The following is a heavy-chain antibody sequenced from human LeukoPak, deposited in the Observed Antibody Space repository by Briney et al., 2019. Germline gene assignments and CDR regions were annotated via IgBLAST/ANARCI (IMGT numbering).Heavy chain of an antibody. CDR3: AREGYDLWSGYYDY. V-gene: IGHV4-30-4*01. CDR1: GGSISSGDYY. CDR2: IYYSGST. D-gene: IGHD3-3*01. J-gene: IGHJ4*02. Sequence: SETLSLTCTVSGGSISSGDYYWSWIRQPPGKGLEWIGYIYYSGSTYYNPSLKSRVTISVDTSKNQFSLKLSSVTAADTAVYYCAREGYDLWSGYYDYWGQGTLVTVSS.